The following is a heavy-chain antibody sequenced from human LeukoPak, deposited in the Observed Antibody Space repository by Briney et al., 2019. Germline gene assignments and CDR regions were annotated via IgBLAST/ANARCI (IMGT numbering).Heavy chain of an antibody. Sequence: TGGSLRLSCAASGFTFSRYWMSWVRQAPGKGLEWVANIKEDGSEKYSVDSVKGRFTIYRDNAANSLYLQMSSVRAEDTAVYYWSRGGPFFPPYYFYYMDVWGRGTTVTVSS. J-gene: IGHJ6*03. CDR2: IKEDGSEK. D-gene: IGHD3-16*01. V-gene: IGHV3-7*04. CDR3: SRGGPFFPPYYFYYMDV. CDR1: GFTFSRYW.